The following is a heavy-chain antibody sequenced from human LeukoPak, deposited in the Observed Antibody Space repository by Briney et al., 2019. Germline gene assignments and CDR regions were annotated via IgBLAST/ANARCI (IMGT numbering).Heavy chain of an antibody. J-gene: IGHJ4*02. Sequence: GGSLRLSCAASGFIFNSYGMSWVRQAPGEGLEWVSGISDSGGSTYYADSVKGRFTISRDNSKNTLYLQMNSLRAEDTAVYYCAKDYYYDSNHFDYWGQGTLVTVSS. CDR2: ISDSGGST. CDR3: AKDYYYDSNHFDY. V-gene: IGHV3-23*01. D-gene: IGHD3-22*01. CDR1: GFIFNSYG.